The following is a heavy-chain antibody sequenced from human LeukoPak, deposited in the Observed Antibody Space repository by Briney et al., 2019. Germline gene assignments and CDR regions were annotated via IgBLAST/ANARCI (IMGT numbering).Heavy chain of an antibody. CDR1: GFTFSSYA. CDR3: AKGLSIFGVVILPFDY. V-gene: IGHV3-23*01. D-gene: IGHD3-3*01. J-gene: IGHJ4*02. CDR2: ISGSGGST. Sequence: GGSLRLSCAASGFTFSSYAMSWVRQAPGKGLEWVSAISGSGGSTYYADSVKGRFTISRDNSKNTLYLQMNSLRAEDTAVYYCAKGLSIFGVVILPFDYWGQGTLVTVSS.